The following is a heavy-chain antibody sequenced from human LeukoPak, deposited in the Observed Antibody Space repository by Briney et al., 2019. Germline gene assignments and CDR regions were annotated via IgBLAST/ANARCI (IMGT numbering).Heavy chain of an antibody. J-gene: IGHJ4*02. CDR1: GFAFSRSG. Sequence: GGSLRLSCAASGFAFSRSGMNWVRQAPGKGLEWVAIIWYDGSEEYYADSVKGRFTISRDNAKNSLYLQMNSLRAEDTAVYYCAREYCSSTSCYIDYWGQGTLVTVSS. CDR3: AREYCSSTSCYIDY. D-gene: IGHD2-2*02. V-gene: IGHV3-33*01. CDR2: IWYDGSEE.